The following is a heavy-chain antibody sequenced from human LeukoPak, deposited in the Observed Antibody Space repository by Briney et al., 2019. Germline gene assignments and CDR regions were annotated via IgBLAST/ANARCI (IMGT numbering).Heavy chain of an antibody. CDR1: GFTVSSNY. Sequence: GGSLRLSCAASGFTVSSNYMSWVRQAPGKGLEWVSFISTSSSYIHYADSVKGRFTISRDNAKKSLYLQMNSLRAEDTAVYYCAELGITMIGGVWGKGTMVTISS. CDR2: ISTSSSYI. V-gene: IGHV3-21*01. CDR3: AELGITMIGGV. D-gene: IGHD3-10*02. J-gene: IGHJ6*04.